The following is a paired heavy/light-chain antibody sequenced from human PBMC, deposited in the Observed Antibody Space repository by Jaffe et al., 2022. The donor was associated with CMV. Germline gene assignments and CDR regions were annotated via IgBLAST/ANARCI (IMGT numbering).Light chain of an antibody. J-gene: IGLJ2*01. CDR3: SSYTSSSTLA. CDR1: SSDVGGYKY. Sequence: QSALTQPASVSGSPGQSITISCTGTSSDVGGYKYVSWYQQHPGKAPKLMIYDVSNRPSGISNRFSGSKSGNTASLTISGLQAEDEADYYCSSYTSSSTLAFGAGTKLTVL. V-gene: IGLV2-14*03. CDR2: DVS.
Heavy chain of an antibody. CDR2: IWYHGSNE. V-gene: IGHV3-33*08. D-gene: IGHD3-22*01. CDR3: ARDADTSGHYSHFDL. CDR1: GFTFSYYG. Sequence: QVQLVESGGGVVQPGRSLRLSCAASGFTFSYYGIHWVRQAPGKGLEWVAVIWYHGSNEDYADSVKGRFTISRDNSKNTVDLQMNSLRAEDTAVYYCARDADTSGHYSHFDLWGQGVLVSVSS. J-gene: IGHJ4*02.